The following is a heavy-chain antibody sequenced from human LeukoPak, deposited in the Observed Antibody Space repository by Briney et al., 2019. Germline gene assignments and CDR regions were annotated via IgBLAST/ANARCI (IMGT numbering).Heavy chain of an antibody. CDR2: VSYGGNT. V-gene: IGHV4-59*01. D-gene: IGHD1-26*01. CDR3: ARGLQWDLQAFDI. J-gene: IGHJ3*02. Sequence: SETLSLTCTVSGVSRSSDYWSWIRQPPGKRLEWVGYVSYGGNTNYNPSLKSRVTISVDTSKNQFSLKLSSVTAADTAVYYCARGLQWDLQAFDIWGQGTMVTVSS. CDR1: GVSRSSDY.